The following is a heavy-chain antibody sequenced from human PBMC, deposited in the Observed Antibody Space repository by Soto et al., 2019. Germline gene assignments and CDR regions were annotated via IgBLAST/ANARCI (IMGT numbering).Heavy chain of an antibody. Sequence: EVQLVDSGGGLVQPGGSLRLSSAASGFTFSSYAMHWVRQAPGKGLEYVSTISSNGGSTDYANSVKGRFTISRDNSKNTLYLQMGSLRAEDMAVYYCARGSNGYHFDYWGQGTLVTVSS. V-gene: IGHV3-64*01. J-gene: IGHJ4*02. CDR1: GFTFSSYA. CDR2: ISSNGGST. D-gene: IGHD5-12*01. CDR3: ARGSNGYHFDY.